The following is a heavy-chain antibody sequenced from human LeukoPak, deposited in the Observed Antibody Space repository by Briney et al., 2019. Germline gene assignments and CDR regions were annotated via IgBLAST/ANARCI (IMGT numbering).Heavy chain of an antibody. CDR2: IYTSGST. J-gene: IGHJ5*02. D-gene: IGHD1-7*01. V-gene: IGHV4-4*07. CDR3: ARAPYNWNSWGGWFDP. Sequence: SETLSLTCTVSGGAISSYHWSWIRQPAGKGLEWIGRIYTSGSTNYNPSLKSRVTMSVDTSKNQFSLNLSSVTAADTAVYYCARAPYNWNSWGGWFDPWGQGTLVTVSS. CDR1: GGAISSYH.